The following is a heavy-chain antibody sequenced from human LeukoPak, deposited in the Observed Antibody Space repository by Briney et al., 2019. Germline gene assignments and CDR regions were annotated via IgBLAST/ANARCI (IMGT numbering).Heavy chain of an antibody. D-gene: IGHD6-19*01. CDR2: INHSGST. J-gene: IGHJ6*03. Sequence: SETLSLTCAVYGGSFSGYYRSWIRQPPGKGLEWIGEINHSGSTNYNPSLKSRVTISVDTSKNQFSLKLSSVTAADTAVYYCARDQGSGWYAGFYMGVWGKGTTVIVSS. CDR3: ARDQGSGWYAGFYMGV. CDR1: GGSFSGYY. V-gene: IGHV4-34*01.